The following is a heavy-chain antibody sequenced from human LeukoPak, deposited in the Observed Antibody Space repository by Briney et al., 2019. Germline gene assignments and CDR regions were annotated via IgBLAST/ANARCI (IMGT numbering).Heavy chain of an antibody. D-gene: IGHD4/OR15-4a*01. Sequence: GGSLRLSCAASGFTFSSYSMTWVRQAPGKGLEWVAVIGSDGNTRKYADSVEGRFSISRDNSKNTLSLQMNSLRADDTAVYYCATDRGGAPFDYWGREPWSPSPQ. J-gene: IGHJ4*02. CDR2: IGSDGNTR. CDR1: GFTFSSYS. V-gene: IGHV3-33*08. CDR3: ATDRGGAPFDY.